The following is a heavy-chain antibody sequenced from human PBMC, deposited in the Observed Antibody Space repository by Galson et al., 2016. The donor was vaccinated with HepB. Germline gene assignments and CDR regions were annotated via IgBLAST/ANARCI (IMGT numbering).Heavy chain of an antibody. CDR1: GFTFSSYA. CDR2: ISFDESNK. Sequence: SLRLSCAASGFTFSSYAMHWVRQAPGKGLEWVAVISFDESNKYYADSVKGRFTISRDNSKNTLYLQMNSLRAEDTAVYYCARAPLEMATIQRGYFDYWGQGTLVTVSS. D-gene: IGHD5-24*01. J-gene: IGHJ4*02. V-gene: IGHV3-30-3*01. CDR3: ARAPLEMATIQRGYFDY.